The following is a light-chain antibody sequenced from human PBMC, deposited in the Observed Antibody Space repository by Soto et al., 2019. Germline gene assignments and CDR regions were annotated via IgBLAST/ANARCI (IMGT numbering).Light chain of an antibody. CDR1: SSDIGAPYD. J-gene: IGLJ1*01. CDR3: QSYYRSLNNYG. V-gene: IGLV1-40*01. CDR2: GGN. Sequence: ALTQPPSLSGAPGQTVTISCTGSSSDIGAPYDVHRYQHLPGTDPKLLIYGGNNRPSGVPDRCSGSRSGTSASLDITGLHAEDEAAYFCQSYYRSLNNYGFGTGTKVTVL.